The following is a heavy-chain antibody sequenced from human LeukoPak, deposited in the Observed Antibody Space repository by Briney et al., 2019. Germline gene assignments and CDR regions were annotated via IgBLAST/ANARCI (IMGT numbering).Heavy chain of an antibody. D-gene: IGHD3-3*01. CDR2: ISYDGSNK. V-gene: IGHV3-30-3*01. CDR1: GFTFSSYA. Sequence: PGGSLRLSCAASGFTFSSYAMHWVRQAPGKGLEWVAVISYDGSNKYYADSVKGRFTISRDNSKNTRYLQMNSLRAEDTAVYYCARDQYITISGAFDIWGQGTMVTVSS. CDR3: ARDQYITISGAFDI. J-gene: IGHJ3*02.